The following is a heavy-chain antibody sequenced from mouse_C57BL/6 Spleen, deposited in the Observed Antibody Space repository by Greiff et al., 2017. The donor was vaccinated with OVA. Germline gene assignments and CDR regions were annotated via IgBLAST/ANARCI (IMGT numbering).Heavy chain of an antibody. D-gene: IGHD4-1*01. CDR1: GYAFSSYW. V-gene: IGHV1-80*01. J-gene: IGHJ2*01. Sequence: QVQLQQSGAELVKPGASVKISCKASGYAFSSYWMNWVKQRPGKGLEWIGQIYPGDGDTNYNGKFKGKATLTADKSSSTAYMQLSSLTSEDSAVYFCARADIPSLGYFDYWGQGTTLTVSS. CDR3: ARADIPSLGYFDY. CDR2: IYPGDGDT.